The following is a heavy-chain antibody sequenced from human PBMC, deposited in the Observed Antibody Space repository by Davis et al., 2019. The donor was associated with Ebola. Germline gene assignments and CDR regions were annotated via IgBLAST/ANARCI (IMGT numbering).Heavy chain of an antibody. D-gene: IGHD6-19*01. CDR3: ARENTLGWYVY. V-gene: IGHV4-39*07. CDR2: IYYSGST. J-gene: IGHJ4*02. CDR1: GGSISSSSYY. Sequence: MPSETLSLTCTVSGGSISSSSYYWGWIRQPPGKGLEWIGSIYYSGSTYYNPSLKSRVTISVDTSKNQFSLKLSSVTAADTAVYYCARENTLGWYVYWGQGTLVTVSS.